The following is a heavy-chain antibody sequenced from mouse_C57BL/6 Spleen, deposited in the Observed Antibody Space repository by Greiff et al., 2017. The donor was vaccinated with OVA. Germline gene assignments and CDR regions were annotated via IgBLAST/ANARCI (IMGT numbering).Heavy chain of an antibody. Sequence: QVQLQQPGAELVKPGASVKLSCKASGYTFTSYWMQWVKQRPGQGLEWIGEIDPSDSYTNYNQKFKGKATLTVDTSSSTAYMQLSSLTSEDSAVYYCARMTTVEDYGGQGTTLTVSS. J-gene: IGHJ2*01. V-gene: IGHV1-50*01. D-gene: IGHD1-1*01. CDR3: ARMTTVEDY. CDR1: GYTFTSYW. CDR2: IDPSDSYT.